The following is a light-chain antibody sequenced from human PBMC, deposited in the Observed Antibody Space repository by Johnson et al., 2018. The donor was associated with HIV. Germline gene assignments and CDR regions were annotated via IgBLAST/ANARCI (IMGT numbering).Light chain of an antibody. J-gene: IGLJ1*01. Sequence: QSVLTQPPSVSAAPGQKVTISCSGSSSDMGNYAVSWYQQLPGTAPKLLIYDNNKRPSGIPDRISGSKSGTSATLGITGLQTGDEADYYCGTWDTRLRAGHVFGAGTNVTVL. CDR2: DNN. V-gene: IGLV1-51*01. CDR1: SSDMGNYA. CDR3: GTWDTRLRAGHV.